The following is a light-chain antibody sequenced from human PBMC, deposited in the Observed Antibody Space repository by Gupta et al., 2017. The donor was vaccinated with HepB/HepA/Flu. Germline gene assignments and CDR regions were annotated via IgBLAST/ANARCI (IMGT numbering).Light chain of an antibody. J-gene: IGKJ2*01. CDR2: GAF. Sequence: DIVLTQSPGTLPLSQGARATLSCRASQSVKSTLQVWYQQKPGQAPRLLIYGAFRRATGIRDRFSGGGSGTDFTLTISRLEPEDFAVYYCQQYDGSSGYTFGQGTKLEIK. V-gene: IGKV3-20*01. CDR1: QSVKSTL. CDR3: QQYDGSSGYT.